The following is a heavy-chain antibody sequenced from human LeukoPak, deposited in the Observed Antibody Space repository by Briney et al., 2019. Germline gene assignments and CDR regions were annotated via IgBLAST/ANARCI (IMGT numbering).Heavy chain of an antibody. D-gene: IGHD4-17*01. V-gene: IGHV3-48*03. CDR2: ISTTGTTV. CDR3: ARGGDYGDYVDFAY. J-gene: IGHJ4*02. Sequence: GGSLRLSCAASGFTFSGYELNWVRQAPGKGLEWVSYISTTGTTVYYADSVKGRFTISRDNVKSSLYLQMNSLRDEDTAVYYCARGGDYGDYVDFAYWGQGTLVTVSS. CDR1: GFTFSGYE.